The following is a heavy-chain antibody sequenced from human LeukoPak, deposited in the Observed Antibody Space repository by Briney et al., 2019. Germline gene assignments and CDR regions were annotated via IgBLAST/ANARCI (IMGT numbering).Heavy chain of an antibody. Sequence: ASETLSLTCAVSGYSISSGYYWGWRRQPPGEGLEWIGRIDHSGSTYYNPPLKSPVTISVDTSKHQFSLKLSSVTAADTAVYYCARHRGSSSSGYLFDYWGQGTLVTVSS. V-gene: IGHV4-38-2*01. CDR1: GYSISSGYY. D-gene: IGHD6-6*01. CDR2: IDHSGST. J-gene: IGHJ4*02. CDR3: ARHRGSSSSGYLFDY.